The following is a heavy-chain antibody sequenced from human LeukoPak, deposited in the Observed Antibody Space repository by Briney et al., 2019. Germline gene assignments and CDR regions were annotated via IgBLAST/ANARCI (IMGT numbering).Heavy chain of an antibody. J-gene: IGHJ5*02. Sequence: PSETLSLTCTVSGGSISSGSDYWRWIRQPAGKGQEWFGRIYTSGRTNYNPSLKSRVTISVDTSKNQFSLKLSSVTAADTAVYYCARIVCGDYSNWFDPWGQGTLVTVSS. CDR2: IYTSGRT. CDR1: GGSISSGSDY. D-gene: IGHD4-17*01. CDR3: ARIVCGDYSNWFDP. V-gene: IGHV4-61*02.